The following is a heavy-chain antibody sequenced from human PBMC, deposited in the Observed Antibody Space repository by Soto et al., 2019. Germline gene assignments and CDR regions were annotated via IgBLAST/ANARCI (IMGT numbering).Heavy chain of an antibody. J-gene: IGHJ5*02. Sequence: TSETLSLTCAVYGGSFSGYYWSWIRQPPGKGLEWIGEINHSGSTNYNPSLKSRVTISVDTSKNQFSLKLSSVTAADTAVYYCARGVRPDSYYYGSGSGWFDPWGQGTLVTVS. CDR1: GGSFSGYY. CDR2: INHSGST. V-gene: IGHV4-34*01. D-gene: IGHD3-10*01. CDR3: ARGVRPDSYYYGSGSGWFDP.